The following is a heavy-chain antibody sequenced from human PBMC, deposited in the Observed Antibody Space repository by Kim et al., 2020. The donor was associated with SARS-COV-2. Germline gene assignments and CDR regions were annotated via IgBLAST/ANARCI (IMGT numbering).Heavy chain of an antibody. D-gene: IGHD6-19*01. CDR1: GGSFSGYY. Sequence: SETLSLTCAVYGGSFSGYYWSWIRQPPGKGLEWIGEINHSGSTNYNPSLKSRVTISVDTSKNQFSLKLSSVTAADTAVYYCARGVAVAGTMGAFDIWGQGTMVTVSP. CDR2: INHSGST. CDR3: ARGVAVAGTMGAFDI. V-gene: IGHV4-34*01. J-gene: IGHJ3*02.